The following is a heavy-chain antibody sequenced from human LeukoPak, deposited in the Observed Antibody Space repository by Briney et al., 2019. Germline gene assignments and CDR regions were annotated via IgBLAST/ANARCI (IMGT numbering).Heavy chain of an antibody. CDR1: GGSISSYY. CDR3: ARQYCSGGSCADY. D-gene: IGHD2-15*01. CDR2: IYYSGST. V-gene: IGHV4-59*08. Sequence: SETLSLTCTVSGGSISSYYWSWIRQPPGKGLEWIGYIYYSGSTNYNPSLKSRVTISVDTSKNQFSLKLSSVTAADTAVYYCARQYCSGGSCADYWGQGTLVTVSS. J-gene: IGHJ4*02.